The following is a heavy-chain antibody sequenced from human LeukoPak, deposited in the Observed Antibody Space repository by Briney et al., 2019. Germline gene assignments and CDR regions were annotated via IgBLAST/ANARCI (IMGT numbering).Heavy chain of an antibody. J-gene: IGHJ4*02. D-gene: IGHD4-23*01. V-gene: IGHV3-48*02. Sequence: AGGSLRLSCAASGFTFSSYSMNWVRQAPGKGLEWVSYIGTSSSTIYYADSVKGRFTISRDNAKNSLYLQMNSLRDEDTAVYYCARHDYGGNSGDSWGRGTLVTVSS. CDR2: IGTSSSTI. CDR3: ARHDYGGNSGDS. CDR1: GFTFSSYS.